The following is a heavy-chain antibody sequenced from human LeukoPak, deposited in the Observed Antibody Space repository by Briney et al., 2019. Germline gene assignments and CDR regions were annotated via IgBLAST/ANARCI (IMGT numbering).Heavy chain of an antibody. CDR1: GYIFTTYD. V-gene: IGHV1-8*01. J-gene: IGHJ4*02. CDR3: ARANYYGSGRKDLDY. D-gene: IGHD3-10*01. CDR2: MNPNSGNT. Sequence: ASVKVSCKASGYIFTTYDINWVRQATGQGLEWMGWMNPNSGNTGYAQKFQGRVAMTRNTSMSTAYMELNSLRSEDTAVYYRARANYYGSGRKDLDYWGQGTLVTVSS.